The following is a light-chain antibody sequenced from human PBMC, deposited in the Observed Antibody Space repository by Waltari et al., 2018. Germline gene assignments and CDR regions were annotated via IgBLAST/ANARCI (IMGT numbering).Light chain of an antibody. J-gene: IGKJ3*01. Sequence: DIVMTQSPDSLAVSLGERATINCKSSQSVLYSSNNKNYLAWYQQKPGQPPKLLIYSASTRESGVPDRFSGSGSGTDFTLTISSLQAEDVAVYYCQQYYSTPFTFGPGTKVDFK. CDR1: QSVLYSSNNKNY. CDR3: QQYYSTPFT. CDR2: SAS. V-gene: IGKV4-1*01.